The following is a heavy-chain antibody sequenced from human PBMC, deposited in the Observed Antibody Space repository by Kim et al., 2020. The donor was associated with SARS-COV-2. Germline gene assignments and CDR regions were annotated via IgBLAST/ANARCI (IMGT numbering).Heavy chain of an antibody. J-gene: IGHJ3*02. CDR3: ARPGLRDAFDI. D-gene: IGHD5-12*01. CDR1: GFTFSSYS. Sequence: GGSLRLSCAASGFTFSSYSMNWVRQAPGKGLEWVSSISSSSSYIYYADSVKGRFTISRDNAKNSLYLQMNSLRAEDTAVYYCARPGLRDAFDIWGQGTMVTVSS. V-gene: IGHV3-21*01. CDR2: ISSSSSYI.